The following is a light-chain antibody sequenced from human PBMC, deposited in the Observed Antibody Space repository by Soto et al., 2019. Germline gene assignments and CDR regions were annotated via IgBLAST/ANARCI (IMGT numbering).Light chain of an antibody. J-gene: IGKJ4*01. CDR1: TSSY. CDR2: GAS. Sequence: EIVMTQSPGTLSLSPGERATLSCRASTSSYLAWYHHKPGQAPRLLIYGASSRATGIPDRFSGSGSGTDFTLTISRLEPEDFAVYYCQQYGSSPLTFGGGTKVDIK. V-gene: IGKV3-20*01. CDR3: QQYGSSPLT.